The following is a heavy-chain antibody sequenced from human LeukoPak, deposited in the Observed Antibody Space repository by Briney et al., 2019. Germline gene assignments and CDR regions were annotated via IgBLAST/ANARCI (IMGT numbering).Heavy chain of an antibody. CDR1: GGSFSGYY. J-gene: IGHJ5*02. Sequence: PSETLSLTCAVYGGSFSGYYWSWIRQPPGKGLEWVGEINHSGSTNYNPSLKSRVTISVDTSKNQFSLKLSSVTAADTAVYYCARDRGSYYDYIWGSYRYTRMFDPWGQGTLVTVSS. V-gene: IGHV4-34*01. CDR2: INHSGST. D-gene: IGHD3-16*02. CDR3: ARDRGSYYDYIWGSYRYTRMFDP.